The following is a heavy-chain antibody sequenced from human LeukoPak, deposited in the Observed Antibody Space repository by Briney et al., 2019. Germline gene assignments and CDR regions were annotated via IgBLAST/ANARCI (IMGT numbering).Heavy chain of an antibody. V-gene: IGHV4-59*01. CDR3: ARAPYYYDSSGYYSFDY. CDR1: GGSISSYY. CDR2: IYYSGST. J-gene: IGHJ4*02. D-gene: IGHD3-22*01. Sequence: SETLSLTCTVSGGSISSYYWSWLRQPPGKGLEGIGYIYYSGSTNYNPSLKSRVTISVDTSKNQFSLKLSSVTAADTAVYYCARAPYYYDSSGYYSFDYWGQGTLVTVSS.